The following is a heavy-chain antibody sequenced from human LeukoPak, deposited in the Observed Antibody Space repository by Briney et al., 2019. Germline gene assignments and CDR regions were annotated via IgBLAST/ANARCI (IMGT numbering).Heavy chain of an antibody. V-gene: IGHV1-46*01. CDR2: INPSGGST. D-gene: IGHD5-18*01. CDR1: GYTFTSYY. J-gene: IGHJ4*02. CDR3: AILGSGYSYGYGFY. Sequence: ASVKVSCKASGYTFTSYYMHWVRQAPGQGLEWMGIINPSGGSTTYAQKFQGRVTMTRDTSISTAYMELSRLRSDDTAVYYCAILGSGYSYGYGFYWGQGTLVTVSS.